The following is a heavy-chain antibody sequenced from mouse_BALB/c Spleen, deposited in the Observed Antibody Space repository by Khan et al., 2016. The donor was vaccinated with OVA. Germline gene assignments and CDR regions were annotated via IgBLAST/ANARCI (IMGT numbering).Heavy chain of an antibody. CDR1: GYTFTTYT. J-gene: IGHJ3*01. Sequence: VQLQESGAELARPGASVKMSCKSSGYTFTTYTMHWVKQRPGPGLEWIGYINPSNGYTNYNPTFKDKSTLTADTSSSTAYMQLSSLTSDYSSVYYCAREGAYYRSDGWFSYWGQGTLVTVSA. D-gene: IGHD2-14*01. V-gene: IGHV1-4*01. CDR2: INPSNGYT. CDR3: AREGAYYRSDGWFSY.